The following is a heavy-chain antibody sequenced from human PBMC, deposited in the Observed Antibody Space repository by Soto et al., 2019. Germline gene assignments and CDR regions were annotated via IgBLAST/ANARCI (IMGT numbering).Heavy chain of an antibody. D-gene: IGHD6-19*01. V-gene: IGHV3-9*01. Sequence: EVQLVESGGGLVQPGRSLRLSCAASGFTCDDYAMHWVRQAPGKGLAWVSGISWNSGSIGYADSVKGRFTISRDNAKNSLYLQMNSLRAEDTALYYCAKDRGLVLSFYFDYWGQGTLVTVSS. CDR1: GFTCDDYA. CDR3: AKDRGLVLSFYFDY. CDR2: ISWNSGSI. J-gene: IGHJ4*02.